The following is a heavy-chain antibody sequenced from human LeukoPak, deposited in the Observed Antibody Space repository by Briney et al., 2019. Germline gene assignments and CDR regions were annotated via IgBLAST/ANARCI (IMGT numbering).Heavy chain of an antibody. CDR2: TNWDGAST. J-gene: IGHJ6*03. Sequence: GGSLRLSCAASGFRFDDYGMSWVRHVPGKGLEWVCGTNWDGASTGYADSVKGRFTISRDNVKNFLYLQMNSLGVEDTALYFCGRVHCSTTSCFDYYDYYMDVWGKGTTVTVSS. CDR1: GFRFDDYG. V-gene: IGHV3-20*04. CDR3: GRVHCSTTSCFDYYDYYMDV. D-gene: IGHD2-2*01.